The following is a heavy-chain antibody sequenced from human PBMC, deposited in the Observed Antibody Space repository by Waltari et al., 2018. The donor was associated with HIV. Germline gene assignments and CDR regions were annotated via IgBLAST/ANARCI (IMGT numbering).Heavy chain of an antibody. Sequence: QVQLQESGPGLVKPSQTLSLTCTVSGGSISRGSYYWSWLRQPAGKGLEWIGRIYTSGSSNYNPSLKSRVTISVDTSKNQFSLKLSSVTAADTAVYYCARGDWGSSWFNWFDPWGQGILVTVSS. CDR1: GGSISRGSYY. V-gene: IGHV4-61*02. D-gene: IGHD6-13*01. CDR3: ARGDWGSSWFNWFDP. J-gene: IGHJ5*02. CDR2: IYTSGSS.